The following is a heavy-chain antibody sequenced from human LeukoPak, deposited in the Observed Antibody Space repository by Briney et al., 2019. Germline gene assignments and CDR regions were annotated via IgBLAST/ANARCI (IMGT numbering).Heavy chain of an antibody. D-gene: IGHD5-18*01. Sequence: RGSLRLSCAASGFTYSSYAMLWVRQAPGKRLEWVAVISYDGSNKYYADSVKGRFTISRDNSKNTLYLQMNSLRAEDTAVYYCARGGYSYSDAFDIWGQGTMVTVSS. CDR3: ARGGYSYSDAFDI. V-gene: IGHV3-30-3*01. CDR2: ISYDGSNK. J-gene: IGHJ3*02. CDR1: GFTYSSYA.